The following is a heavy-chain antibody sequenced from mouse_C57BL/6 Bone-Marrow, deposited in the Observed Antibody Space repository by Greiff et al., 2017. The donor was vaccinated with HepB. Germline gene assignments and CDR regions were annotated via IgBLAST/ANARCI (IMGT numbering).Heavy chain of an antibody. CDR1: GFTFSDYY. CDR2: INYDGSST. J-gene: IGHJ2*01. CDR3: ARIIYYYGSSLYFGC. V-gene: IGHV5-16*01. Sequence: EVKLVESEGGLVRPGSSMKLSCTASGFTFSDYYMAWVRQVPEKGLEWVANINYDGSSTYYLDSLKSRFIISRDNAKNILYLQMSSLKSEDTATYYCARIIYYYGSSLYFGCWGQGTTLTVSS. D-gene: IGHD1-1*01.